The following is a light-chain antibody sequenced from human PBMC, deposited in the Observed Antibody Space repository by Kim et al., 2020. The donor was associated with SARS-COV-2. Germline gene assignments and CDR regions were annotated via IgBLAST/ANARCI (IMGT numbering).Light chain of an antibody. CDR1: RLRSYY. J-gene: IGLJ2*01. Sequence: VACGQTVRITCQGDRLRSYYATWYQQKPGQAPIVVIYGKNNRPSGIPDRFSGSSSGDTASLTITGTQAGDEAYYYCNSRGSNDNVLFGGGTQLTVL. CDR3: NSRGSNDNVL. CDR2: GKN. V-gene: IGLV3-19*01.